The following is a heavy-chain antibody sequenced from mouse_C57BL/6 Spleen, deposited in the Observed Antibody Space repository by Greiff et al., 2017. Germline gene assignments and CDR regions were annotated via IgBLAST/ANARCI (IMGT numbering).Heavy chain of an antibody. D-gene: IGHD1-1*01. J-gene: IGHJ3*01. CDR2: INPSTGGT. CDR3: ARNGDDYGPKGFAY. Sequence: VQLQQSGPELVKPGASVKISCKASGYSFTGYYMNWVKQSPEKSLEWIGEINPSTGGTTYNQKFKAKAPLTVDKSSSTAYMQLKSLTSEDSAVYYGARNGDDYGPKGFAYWGQGTLVTVSA. V-gene: IGHV1-42*01. CDR1: GYSFTGYY.